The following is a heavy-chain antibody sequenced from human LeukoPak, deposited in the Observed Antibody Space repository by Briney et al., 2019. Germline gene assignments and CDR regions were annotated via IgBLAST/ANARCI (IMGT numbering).Heavy chain of an antibody. V-gene: IGHV1-2*02. D-gene: IGHD1-26*01. CDR2: INPNSGGT. CDR3: ARGRGSYYGAWFDP. CDR1: GYTFTVYY. Sequence: ASVTVSFTASGYTFTVYYMYWVRQAPGQGLEWMGWINPNSGGTNYAQKFQGRVTMTRDTSISTAYMELSRLRSDDTAVYYCARGRGSYYGAWFDPWGQGTLVTVSP. J-gene: IGHJ5*02.